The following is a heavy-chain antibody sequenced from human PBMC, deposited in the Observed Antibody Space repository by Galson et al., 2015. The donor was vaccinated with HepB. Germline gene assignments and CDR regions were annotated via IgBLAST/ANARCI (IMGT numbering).Heavy chain of an antibody. D-gene: IGHD6-6*01. Sequence: SVKVSCKASGYIFTDYYMHWVRQAPGQGLEWMGRINPNSGGTNYAQKFQGRVTMTRDTSISTAYMELSRLRSDDTAVYYCARGGYSSSPYYMDVWGKGTTVTVSS. J-gene: IGHJ6*03. V-gene: IGHV1-2*06. CDR3: ARGGYSSSPYYMDV. CDR1: GYIFTDYY. CDR2: INPNSGGT.